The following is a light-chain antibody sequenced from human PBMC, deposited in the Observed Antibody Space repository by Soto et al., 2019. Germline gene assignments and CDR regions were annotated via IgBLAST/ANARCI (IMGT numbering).Light chain of an antibody. CDR1: QTVRNNF. CDR3: QQCSTSPLT. Sequence: EIVLTQSPGTLSLSPGERATLSCRASQTVRNNFLAWSQQKPGQAPRHLIHDASSRATGIPDRFSGSGSATDFTLTIARLEPEDFAVYYCQQCSTSPLTLGRGTKVEIK. V-gene: IGKV3-20*01. J-gene: IGKJ4*01. CDR2: DAS.